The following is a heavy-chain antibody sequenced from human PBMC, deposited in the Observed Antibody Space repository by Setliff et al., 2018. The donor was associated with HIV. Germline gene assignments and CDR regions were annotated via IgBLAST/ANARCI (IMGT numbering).Heavy chain of an antibody. CDR1: GFTFSNYW. D-gene: IGHD6-19*01. J-gene: IGHJ6*02. Sequence: HPGGSLRLSCAASGFTFSNYWMSWVRQAPGKGLEWVANIKRDGSEKDYVDSVKGRFTISRDNAKNVLHLQMNSLRVEDTAVYYCARVDEADTADFYYYFYGMDVWGQGTTVTVSS. CDR2: IKRDGSEK. V-gene: IGHV3-7*01. CDR3: ARVDEADTADFYYYFYGMDV.